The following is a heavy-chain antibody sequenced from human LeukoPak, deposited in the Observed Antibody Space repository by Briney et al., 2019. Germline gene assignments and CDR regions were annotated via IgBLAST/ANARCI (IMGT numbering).Heavy chain of an antibody. CDR1: GGSISSSSYY. CDR2: IYYSGST. CDR3: ARGEIVVVPAANAAFDI. J-gene: IGHJ3*02. V-gene: IGHV4-39*07. D-gene: IGHD2-2*01. Sequence: SETLSLTCTVSGGSISSSSYYWGWIRQPPGKGLEWIGSIYYSGSTYYNPSLKSRVTISVDTSKTQFSLKLSSVTAADTAVYYCARGEIVVVPAANAAFDIWGQGTMVTVSS.